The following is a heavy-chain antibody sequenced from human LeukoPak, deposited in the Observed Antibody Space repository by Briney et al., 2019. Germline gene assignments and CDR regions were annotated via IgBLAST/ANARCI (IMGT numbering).Heavy chain of an antibody. Sequence: ASVKVSCKASGYTFTGYYMHWVRQAPGQGLEWMGWINPNSGDTNYAQKFQGRVTMTRDTSISTAYMELSTVRSDDTAVYYCAIIAAAGKNWGQGTLVTVSS. CDR3: AIIAAAGKN. V-gene: IGHV1-2*02. CDR1: GYTFTGYY. CDR2: INPNSGDT. J-gene: IGHJ4*02. D-gene: IGHD6-13*01.